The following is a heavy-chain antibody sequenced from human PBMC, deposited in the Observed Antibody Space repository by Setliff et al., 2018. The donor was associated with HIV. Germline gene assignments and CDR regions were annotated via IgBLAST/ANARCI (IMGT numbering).Heavy chain of an antibody. Sequence: PGGSLRLSCAASGFTFSSYGMHWVRQAPDKVLEWVAFINYDENSEYYADSVKGRFTISRDNSKSTVDLHMTSLTAEDTAVYYCVKDPLPDFRGWCYWGQGTLVTVSS. V-gene: IGHV3-30*02. CDR2: INYDENSE. D-gene: IGHD3-10*01. J-gene: IGHJ4*02. CDR3: VKDPLPDFRGWCY. CDR1: GFTFSSYG.